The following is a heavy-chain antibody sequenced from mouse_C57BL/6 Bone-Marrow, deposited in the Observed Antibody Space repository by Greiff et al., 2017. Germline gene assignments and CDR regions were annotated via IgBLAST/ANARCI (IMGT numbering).Heavy chain of an antibody. CDR1: GFTFSSYG. V-gene: IGHV5-6*01. D-gene: IGHD3-1*01. CDR2: LSSGGSYT. Sequence: EVQGVESGGDLVKPGGSLKLSCAASGFTFSSYGMSWVRQTPDKRLEWVATLSSGGSYTYYPDSVKGRFTISRDHAKNTLYLQMSRLKSEDTAMYYCARRLAPHFDYWGQGTTLTVSS. J-gene: IGHJ2*01. CDR3: ARRLAPHFDY.